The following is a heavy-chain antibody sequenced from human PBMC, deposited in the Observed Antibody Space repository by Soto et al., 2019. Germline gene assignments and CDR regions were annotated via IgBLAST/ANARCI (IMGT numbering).Heavy chain of an antibody. J-gene: IGHJ4*02. CDR1: GFTFSSYW. Sequence: EVQLVESGGGLVQPGGSLRLSCAASGFTFSSYWMHWVRQPPGKGLVWVSRIYSDGGRTTYADSVEGRFTISRDNAKNTLYLQMNSLRTEDKALYYCARGISGHYGQDYWGRGTLVTVSS. V-gene: IGHV3-74*01. D-gene: IGHD3-22*01. CDR2: IYSDGGRT. CDR3: ARGISGHYGQDY.